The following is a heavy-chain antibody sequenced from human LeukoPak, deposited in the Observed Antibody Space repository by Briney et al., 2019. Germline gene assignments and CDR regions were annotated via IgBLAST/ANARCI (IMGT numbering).Heavy chain of an antibody. CDR1: GYSISSNNW. CDR2: IYYSGST. Sequence: SETLSLTCAVSGYSISSNNWWAWIRQPPGKGLEWIGYIYYSGSTNFNPSLKSRVTISVDTSKNQFSLKLSSVTAADTAVYYCARWESYYDSSGTSQRLQNWFDPWGQGTLVTVSS. CDR3: ARWESYYDSSGTSQRLQNWFDP. V-gene: IGHV4-28*01. D-gene: IGHD3-22*01. J-gene: IGHJ5*02.